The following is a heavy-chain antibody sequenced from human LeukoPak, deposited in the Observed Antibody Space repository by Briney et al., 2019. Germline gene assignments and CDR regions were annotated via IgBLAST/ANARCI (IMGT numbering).Heavy chain of an antibody. CDR2: IRYDGSNK. D-gene: IGHD1-26*01. CDR1: GFTFSSYG. V-gene: IGHV3-30*02. Sequence: GGSLRLSCAASGFTFSSYGMHWVRQAPGKGLEWVAFIRYDGSNKYYADSVEGRFTISRDNAKNSLYLQMNSLRAEDTAVYYCARAGSGSYYTIFDYWGQGTLVTVSS. J-gene: IGHJ4*02. CDR3: ARAGSGSYYTIFDY.